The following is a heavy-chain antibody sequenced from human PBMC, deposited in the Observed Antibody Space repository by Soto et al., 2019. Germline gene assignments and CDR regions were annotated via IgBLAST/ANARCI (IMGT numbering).Heavy chain of an antibody. V-gene: IGHV4-30-4*01. CDR1: GGSISSGDYY. CDR2: IYYSGST. D-gene: IGHD3-22*01. J-gene: IGHJ5*02. Sequence: SETLSLTCTVSGGSISSGDYYWSWIRQPPGKGLEWIGYIYYSGSTYYNPSLKSRVTISVDTSKNQFSLKLSSVTAADTAVYYCARDRGLDSSGYLRWFDPWGQGTLVTVSS. CDR3: ARDRGLDSSGYLRWFDP.